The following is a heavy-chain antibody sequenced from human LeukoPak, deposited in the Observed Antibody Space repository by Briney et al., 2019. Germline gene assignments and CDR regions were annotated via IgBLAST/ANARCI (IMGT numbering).Heavy chain of an antibody. Sequence: QPGGSLRLSCAASRFTFSDYYMTWVRQAPGRGLEWVANIKEDGSEKNYVDSVKGRFTISRDNAKNSLYLQMNSLRAEDTAVYYCARHMLTGYYIDYWGQGTLVTVSS. D-gene: IGHD3-9*01. CDR2: IKEDGSEK. CDR1: RFTFSDYY. J-gene: IGHJ4*02. V-gene: IGHV3-7*01. CDR3: ARHMLTGYYIDY.